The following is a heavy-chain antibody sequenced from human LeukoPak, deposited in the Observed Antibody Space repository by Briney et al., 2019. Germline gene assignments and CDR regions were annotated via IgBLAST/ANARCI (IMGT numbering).Heavy chain of an antibody. CDR2: VYHTGHT. J-gene: IGHJ4*02. CDR1: GDSISGYY. Sequence: ASETLSLTCTVSGDSISGYYWSWIRQPPGKGLEWIGYVYHTGHTHYSPSLKSRVTVSLDTSRNQVSLILSSVTAADTAVYYCARHRFGHLFDYWGQGTLVFVSS. CDR3: ARHRFGHLFDY. D-gene: IGHD3-16*01. V-gene: IGHV4-59*01.